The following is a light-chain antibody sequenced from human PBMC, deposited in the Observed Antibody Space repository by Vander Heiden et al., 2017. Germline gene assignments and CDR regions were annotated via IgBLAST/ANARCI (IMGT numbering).Light chain of an antibody. CDR3: AAWDDSRNGWV. CDR1: SSNIGSNN. V-gene: IGLV1-44*01. J-gene: IGLJ3*02. CDR2: SNN. Sequence: QSVLTQPPSASGTPGQRVTISCSGSSSNIGSNNVNGYQQLPGTAPNLLIYSNNQRPSGVPDRFSGSKSGTAAALASSGLQAEEEADYYCAAWDDSRNGWVFGGGTKLTVL.